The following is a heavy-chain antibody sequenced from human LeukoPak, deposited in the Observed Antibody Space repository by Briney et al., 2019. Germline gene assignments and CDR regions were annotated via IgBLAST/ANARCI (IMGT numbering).Heavy chain of an antibody. CDR3: AGSPRGYYDLWSGYYPPEDYYYYGMDV. Sequence: PSETLSLTCTVSGGSISSYYWSWIRQPPGKGLEWIGYIYYSGSTNYNPSLKSRVTISVDTSKNQFSLKLSSVTAADTAVYYCAGSPRGYYDLWSGYYPPEDYYYYGMDVWGQGTTVTVSS. CDR1: GGSISSYY. D-gene: IGHD3-3*01. V-gene: IGHV4-59*01. CDR2: IYYSGST. J-gene: IGHJ6*02.